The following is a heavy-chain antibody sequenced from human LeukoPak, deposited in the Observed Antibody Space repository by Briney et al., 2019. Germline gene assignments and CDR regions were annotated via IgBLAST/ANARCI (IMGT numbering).Heavy chain of an antibody. CDR2: IYYSGST. D-gene: IGHD4-23*01. CDR1: GVSITSYY. V-gene: IGHV4-59*08. Sequence: PSETLSLTCTVSGVSITSYYWSWIRQPPGKGLEWIGYIYYSGSTNYNPSLKSRVTISVDMSKNQFSLKLSSVTAADTAVYCCARLVYPNPPTVVSGYYFDYWGQGTLVTVSS. CDR3: ARLVYPNPPTVVSGYYFDY. J-gene: IGHJ4*02.